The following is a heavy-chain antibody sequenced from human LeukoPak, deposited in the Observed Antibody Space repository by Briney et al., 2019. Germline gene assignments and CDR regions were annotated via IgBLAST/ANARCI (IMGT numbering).Heavy chain of an antibody. V-gene: IGHV3-7*01. D-gene: IGHD2-21*01. CDR1: GFTFSSYW. CDR2: IKQDGSEK. J-gene: IGHJ4*02. Sequence: GGSLSLSCAASGFTFSSYWMSWVRQAPGKGLEWVANIKQDGSEKYYVDSVKGRFTISRDNAKNSLYLQMNSLRAEDTAVYYCARDLEGHICYFDYWGQGTLVTVSS. CDR3: ARDLEGHICYFDY.